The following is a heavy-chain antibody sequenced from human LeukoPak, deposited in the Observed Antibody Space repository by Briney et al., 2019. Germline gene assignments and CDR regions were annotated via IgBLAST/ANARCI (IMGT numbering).Heavy chain of an antibody. CDR2: IKKKSDGGTT. V-gene: IGHV3-15*01. Sequence: GGSLRLSCAASGFTFSNAWMTWVRQAPGKGLEWVGHIKKKSDGGTTDYAAPVKGRFTISRDDSKNTLYLYMNSLKTEDTAVYYCTTVQQWLAQALGYRGQGTLVIVSS. CDR3: TTVQQWLAQALGY. CDR1: GFTFSNAW. J-gene: IGHJ4*02. D-gene: IGHD6-19*01.